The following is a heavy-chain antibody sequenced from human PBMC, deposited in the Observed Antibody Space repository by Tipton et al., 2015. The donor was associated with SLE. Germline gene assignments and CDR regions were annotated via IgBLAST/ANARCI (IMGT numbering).Heavy chain of an antibody. CDR1: GGSISSSSYY. J-gene: IGHJ4*02. V-gene: IGHV4-39*07. CDR3: ARGISSGWWNY. CDR2: INHSGST. D-gene: IGHD6-19*01. Sequence: TLSLTCTVSGGSISSSSYYGTWIRQPPGKGLEWIGEINHSGSTNYNPSLKSRVTISVDTSKKQFSLKLSSVTAADTAVYFCARGISSGWWNYWGQGNLVTVSS.